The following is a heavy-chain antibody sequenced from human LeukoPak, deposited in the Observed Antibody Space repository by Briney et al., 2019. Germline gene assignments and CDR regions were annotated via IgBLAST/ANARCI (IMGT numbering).Heavy chain of an antibody. CDR3: ARARAYYYGSGSYYNNWFDP. V-gene: IGHV3-11*01. Sequence: PGGSLRLSCAASGFTFSDYYMSWIRQAPGKGLEWVSYISSSGSTIYYADSVKGRFTISRDNAKSSLYLQMNSLRAEDTAVYYCARARAYYYGSGSYYNNWFDPWGQGTLVTVSS. D-gene: IGHD3-10*01. CDR2: ISSSGSTI. CDR1: GFTFSDYY. J-gene: IGHJ5*02.